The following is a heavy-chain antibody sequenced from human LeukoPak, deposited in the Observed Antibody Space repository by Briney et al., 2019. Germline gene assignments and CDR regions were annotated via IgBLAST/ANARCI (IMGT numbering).Heavy chain of an antibody. CDR2: IYPGDSDT. V-gene: IGHV5-51*01. CDR3: ARLRGNYYDSSGYYH. Sequence: GESLKISCKGSGHSFTSYWIGWVRQMPGKGLEWMGIIYPGDSDTRCSPSFQGQVTISADKSISTAYLQWSSLKASDTAMYYCARLRGNYYDSSGYYHWGQGTLVTVSS. J-gene: IGHJ5*02. CDR1: GHSFTSYW. D-gene: IGHD3-22*01.